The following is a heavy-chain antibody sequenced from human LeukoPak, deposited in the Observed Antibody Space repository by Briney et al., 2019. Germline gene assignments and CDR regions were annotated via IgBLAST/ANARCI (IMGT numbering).Heavy chain of an antibody. V-gene: IGHV3-30*04. CDR3: AKVHYYGSALFQAFDI. Sequence: PGRSLRLSCTASGFTFGDYAMGWVRQAPGKGLEWVAVISYDGSNKYYADSVKGRFTISRDNSKNTLYLQMNSLRAEDTAVYYCAKVHYYGSALFQAFDIWGQGTMVTVSS. CDR1: GFTFGDYA. J-gene: IGHJ3*02. CDR2: ISYDGSNK. D-gene: IGHD3-10*01.